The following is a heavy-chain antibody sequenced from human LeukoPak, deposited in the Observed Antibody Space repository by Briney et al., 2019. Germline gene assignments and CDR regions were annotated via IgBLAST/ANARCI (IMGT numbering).Heavy chain of an antibody. CDR1: GFTFSSYW. Sequence: PGGSLRLSYAASGFTFSSYWMSWVRQAPGKGLEWVANIKQDGSEKYYVDSVKGRFTISRDNAKNSLYLQMNSLRAEDTAVYYCARGEHDIFPLASLIYYYYYYYMDVWGKGTTVTVSS. CDR2: IKQDGSEK. V-gene: IGHV3-7*01. J-gene: IGHJ6*03. D-gene: IGHD3-9*01. CDR3: ARGEHDIFPLASLIYYYYYYYMDV.